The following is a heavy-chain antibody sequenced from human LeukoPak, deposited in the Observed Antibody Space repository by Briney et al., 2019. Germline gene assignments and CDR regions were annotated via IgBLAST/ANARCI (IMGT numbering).Heavy chain of an antibody. D-gene: IGHD4-17*01. J-gene: IGHJ5*02. V-gene: IGHV4-34*01. CDR3: ARGSPLRGDPGWFDP. CDR1: GGSFSGYY. Sequence: SETLSLTCAVYGGSFSGYYWSWIRQPPGKGLEWIGEINHSGSTSYNPSLRSRVTILVDTSKNQFSLRLSSVTAADTAVYYCARGSPLRGDPGWFDPWGQETLVTVSS. CDR2: INHSGST.